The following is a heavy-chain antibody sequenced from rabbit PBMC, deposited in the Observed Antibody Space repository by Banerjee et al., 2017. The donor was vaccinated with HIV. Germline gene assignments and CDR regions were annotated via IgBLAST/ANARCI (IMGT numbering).Heavy chain of an antibody. CDR3: ARAREGDYDMDL. CDR1: GFDLSNYYF. V-gene: IGHV1S45*01. Sequence: QQQLEESGGGLVKPGGTLTLTCTASGFDLSNYYFMSWVRQAPGSGLEWIGCISTGDDSTYYASWANGRFTISKPSSTTVTLQLTSLTAADTATYFCARAREGDYDMDLWGQGTLVTVS. D-gene: IGHD2-1*01. CDR2: ISTGDDST. J-gene: IGHJ3*01.